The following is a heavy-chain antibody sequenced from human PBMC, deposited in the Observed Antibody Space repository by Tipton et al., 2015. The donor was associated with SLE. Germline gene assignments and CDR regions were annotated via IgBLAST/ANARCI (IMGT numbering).Heavy chain of an antibody. J-gene: IGHJ3*01. Sequence: SLRLSCEASGFTVSRSYMSWVRQTPGKGLVWVSGINSDANIRRYAESVKGRFTISRDNAKNTVYLQMNSLRAEDTAIYYCARAPESESAFDVWGQGTMVTVSS. CDR2: INSDANIR. CDR3: ARAPESESAFDV. CDR1: GFTVSRSY. D-gene: IGHD3-10*01. V-gene: IGHV3-74*01.